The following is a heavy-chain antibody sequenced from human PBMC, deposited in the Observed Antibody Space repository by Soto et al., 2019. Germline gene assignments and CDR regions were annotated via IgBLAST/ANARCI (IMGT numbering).Heavy chain of an antibody. CDR3: ARPGGGMGAGWSFDL. D-gene: IGHD2-15*01. J-gene: IGHJ2*01. CDR1: GYSFTSYW. V-gene: IGHV5-51*01. CDR2: IYPGDSDT. Sequence: EVQLVQSGAEVKKPGESLKISCKGSGYSFTSYWIGWVRQMPGKGLEWMGIIYPGDSDTRYSPSFQGQVTISADKSISTGTLQWSSLKASDTAMSYCARPGGGMGAGWSFDLWGRGTLVTVSS.